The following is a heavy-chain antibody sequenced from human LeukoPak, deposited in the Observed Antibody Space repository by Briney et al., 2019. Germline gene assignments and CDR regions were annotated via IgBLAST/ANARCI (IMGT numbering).Heavy chain of an antibody. J-gene: IGHJ6*03. CDR1: GYTFTSYG. V-gene: IGHV1-18*01. CDR3: ARYRPSDYYYMDV. Sequence: ASVKVSCKASGYTFTSYGISWVRQAPGQGLEWMGWISAYSGNTNYAQKLQGRVTMTTDTSTSTAYMELRSLRSDDTAVYYSARYRPSDYYYMDVWGKGTTVTVSS. CDR2: ISAYSGNT.